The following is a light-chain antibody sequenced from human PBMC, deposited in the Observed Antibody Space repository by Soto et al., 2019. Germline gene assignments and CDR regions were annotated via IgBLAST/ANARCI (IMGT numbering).Light chain of an antibody. CDR2: DAS. CDR3: QHRNGGLWT. Sequence: EVVLTQSPATLSLSPGERATLSCRASQSIGRFLAWYQQKAGQPPRLLIYDASDRETGVPARFTGSGSGTEFTLTISSLEPDDCAVYYCQHRNGGLWTFGQGTKVEIK. V-gene: IGKV3-11*01. J-gene: IGKJ1*01. CDR1: QSIGRF.